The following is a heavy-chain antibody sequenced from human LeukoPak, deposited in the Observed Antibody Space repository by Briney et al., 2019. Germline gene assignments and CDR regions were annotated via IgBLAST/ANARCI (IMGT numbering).Heavy chain of an antibody. CDR2: ISYDGSNK. J-gene: IGHJ1*01. D-gene: IGHD6-19*01. Sequence: GGSLRLSCAASGFTFRSYAMHWVRQAPGKGLEWVAVISYDGSNKYYADSVKGRFTISRDNSKNTLYLQMNSLRAEDTAVYYCARVGSGWEEYFQHWGQGTLVTVSS. V-gene: IGHV3-30*04. CDR3: ARVGSGWEEYFQH. CDR1: GFTFRSYA.